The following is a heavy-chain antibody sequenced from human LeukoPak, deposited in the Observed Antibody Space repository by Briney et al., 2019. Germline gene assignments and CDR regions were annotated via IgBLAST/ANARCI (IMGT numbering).Heavy chain of an antibody. V-gene: IGHV4-59*01. CDR1: GGSISSYY. D-gene: IGHD2-2*02. CDR2: IYYSGST. J-gene: IGHJ3*02. CDR3: ARDPRGGYCSSTSCYKGSDAFDI. Sequence: SETLSLTCTVSGGSISSYYWSWIRQPPGKGLEWIGYIYYSGSTNYNPSLKSRVTISVDTSKNQFSLKLSSVTAADTAVYYCARDPRGGYCSSTSCYKGSDAFDIWGQGTMVTVSS.